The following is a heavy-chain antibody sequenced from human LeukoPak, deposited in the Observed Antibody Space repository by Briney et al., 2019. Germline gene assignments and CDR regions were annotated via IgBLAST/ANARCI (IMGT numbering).Heavy chain of an antibody. D-gene: IGHD2-21*02. CDR2: IQEDGKKE. Sequence: GGSLRLSCEASGFTFTKFWMSWVRQAPGKGLEWVANIQEDGKKENYVDSVRGRFTISRDNAKNSIYLQMNSLRVEDTAVYYCAKDIVGGGDDYWGQGTLVIVSS. J-gene: IGHJ4*02. V-gene: IGHV3-7*01. CDR1: GFTFTKFW. CDR3: AKDIVGGGDDY.